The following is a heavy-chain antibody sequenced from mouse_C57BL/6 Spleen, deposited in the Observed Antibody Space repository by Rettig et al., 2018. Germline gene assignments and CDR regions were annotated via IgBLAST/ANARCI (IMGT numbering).Heavy chain of an antibody. CDR2: ISYSGST. V-gene: IGHV3-1*01. Sequence: DVQLQESGPGMVKPSQSLSLTCTVTGYSITSGYDWHWIRHFPGNKLEWMGYISYSGSTNYNPSLKSRISITHDTSKNHFFLKLNSVTTEDTATYYCARGGELVYFDYWGQGTTLTVSS. J-gene: IGHJ2*01. CDR3: ARGGELVYFDY. D-gene: IGHD4-1*01. CDR1: GYSITSGYD.